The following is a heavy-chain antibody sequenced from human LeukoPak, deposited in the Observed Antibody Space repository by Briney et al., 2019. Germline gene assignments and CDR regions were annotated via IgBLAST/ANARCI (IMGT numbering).Heavy chain of an antibody. CDR3: AKSGQSGEAYYMEV. V-gene: IGHV3-23*01. CDR1: GFTFSSYA. D-gene: IGHD2-15*01. Sequence: PGGSLRLSCAASGFTFSSYAMSWVRQAPGKGLEWVSAISGSGGSTYYADSVKGRFTISRDNSKNTLYLRMNSLRAEDTAVYYCAKSGQSGEAYYMEVWGKGTTVTVSS. CDR2: ISGSGGST. J-gene: IGHJ6*03.